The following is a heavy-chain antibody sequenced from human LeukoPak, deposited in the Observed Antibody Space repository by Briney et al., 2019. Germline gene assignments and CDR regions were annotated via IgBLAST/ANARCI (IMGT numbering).Heavy chain of an antibody. CDR2: IKQDGSDK. Sequence: GGSLRLSCAASGFTFTKYWMTWVRQAPGKGLEWVGNIKQDGSDKNYMDSVKGRFTISRDKSKNTLYLQMNSLRAEDTAVYYCARDGLDTYGFDYWGQGTLVTVAS. V-gene: IGHV3-7*01. CDR1: GFTFTKYW. D-gene: IGHD5-18*01. J-gene: IGHJ4*02. CDR3: ARDGLDTYGFDY.